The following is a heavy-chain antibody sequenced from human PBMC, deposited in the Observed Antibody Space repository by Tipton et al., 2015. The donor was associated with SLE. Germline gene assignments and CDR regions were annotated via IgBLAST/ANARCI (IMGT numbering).Heavy chain of an antibody. CDR1: GGSFSGYY. CDR3: ARGLFYVGGGYNWFDP. CDR2: INHSGST. V-gene: IGHV4-34*01. Sequence: TLSLTCAVYGGSFSGYYWSWIRRPPGKGLEWIGEINHSGSTNYNPSLKSRVTISVDTSKNQFSLKLSSVTAADTAVYYCARGLFYVGGGYNWFDPWGQGTPVTVSS. D-gene: IGHD2/OR15-2a*01. J-gene: IGHJ5*02.